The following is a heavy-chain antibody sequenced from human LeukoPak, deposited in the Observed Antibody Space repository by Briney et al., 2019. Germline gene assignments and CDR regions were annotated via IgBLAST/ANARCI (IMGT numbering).Heavy chain of an antibody. CDR2: ISQDGSEK. J-gene: IGHJ4*02. Sequence: GGSLRLSCAASGFTFSSYWMTWVRQAPGKGLEWVANISQDGSEKYYVDSVKGRFTISRDNAKNSLYLQMNSLRAEDTAVYYCAREGLYGDYLFDYWGQGTLVTVSS. CDR3: AREGLYGDYLFDY. V-gene: IGHV3-7*01. CDR1: GFTFSSYW. D-gene: IGHD4-17*01.